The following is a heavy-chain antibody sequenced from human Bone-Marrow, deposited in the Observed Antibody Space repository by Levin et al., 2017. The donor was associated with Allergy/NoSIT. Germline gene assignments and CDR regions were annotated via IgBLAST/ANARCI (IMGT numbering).Heavy chain of an antibody. CDR3: ARVYGSLLNYYYYYGMDV. J-gene: IGHJ6*02. CDR2: IWYDGSNK. CDR1: GFTFSSYG. Sequence: GGSLRLSCAASGFTFSSYGMHWVRQAPGKGLEWVAVIWYDGSNKYYADSVKGRFTISRDNSKNTLYLQMNSLRAEDTAVYYCARVYGSLLNYYYYYGMDVWGQGTTVTVSS. V-gene: IGHV3-33*01. D-gene: IGHD1-26*01.